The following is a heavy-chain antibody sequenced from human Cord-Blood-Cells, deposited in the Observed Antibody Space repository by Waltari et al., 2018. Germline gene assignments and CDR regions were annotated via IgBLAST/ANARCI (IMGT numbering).Heavy chain of an antibody. J-gene: IGHJ4*02. CDR3: ARDSYDFWSGYYFDY. CDR1: GFTVSNNY. D-gene: IGHD3-3*01. V-gene: IGHV3-53*02. CDR2: IYSGGST. Sequence: EVQLVETGGGLIQPGGSLRLSCAASGFTVSNNYMSWVRQAPGKGLEWVSVIYSGGSTYYADSVKGRFTISRDNSKNTLYLQMNSLRAEDTAVYYCARDSYDFWSGYYFDYWGQGTLVTVSS.